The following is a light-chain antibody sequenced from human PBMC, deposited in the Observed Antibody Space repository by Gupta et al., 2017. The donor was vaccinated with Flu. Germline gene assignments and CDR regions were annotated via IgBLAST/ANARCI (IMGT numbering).Light chain of an antibody. V-gene: IGKV1-5*03. CDR3: QQYNNYWT. Sequence: DIRMTQSPSTLSASVGDRVTITCRASQSISSWLAWYQQKAGKAPKLLIYQASSLESGVPSRFSGSGSGTEFTLTISSLQPDDFATYYCQQYNNYWTFGQGTKVEIK. J-gene: IGKJ1*01. CDR1: QSISSW. CDR2: QAS.